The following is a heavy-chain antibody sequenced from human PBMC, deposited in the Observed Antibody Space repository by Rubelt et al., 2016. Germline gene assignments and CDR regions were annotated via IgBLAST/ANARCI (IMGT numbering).Heavy chain of an antibody. V-gene: IGHV4-61*01. CDR1: GGSVSSGSYY. J-gene: IGHJ3*02. CDR2: HYYSGST. D-gene: IGHD2-2*02. Sequence: QVQLQESGPGLVKPSETLSLTCTVSGGSVSSGSYYWSWIRQPPGKGLEWIGYHYYSGSTNYNPSRRCGVTRSLEPSKNQFSRRLSSVSAEETAGYYCARDPLTLPLVVPAAITIWGQGTMVTVSS. CDR3: ARDPLTLPLVVPAAITI.